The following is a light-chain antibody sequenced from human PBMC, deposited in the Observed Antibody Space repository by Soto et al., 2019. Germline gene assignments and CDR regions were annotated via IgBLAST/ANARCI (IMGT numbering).Light chain of an antibody. V-gene: IGKV1-5*01. Sequence: DIQMTQSPSTLSASVGDGVTITCRASQNISVWLAWYQQRPGKAPKCLIYDASSLETGVPSRFSGSGSGTEFTHTIRSLQPDDFATYYCQQYDSSSPTFGQGNKLEIK. CDR2: DAS. CDR1: QNISVW. CDR3: QQYDSSSPT. J-gene: IGKJ2*01.